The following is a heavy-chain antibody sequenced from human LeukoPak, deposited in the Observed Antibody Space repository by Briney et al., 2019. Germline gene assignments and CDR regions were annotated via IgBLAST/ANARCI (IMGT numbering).Heavy chain of an antibody. CDR3: ARDLAVGYYDSSGYYGGY. CDR1: GYTFTGYY. Sequence: ASVKVSCKASGYTFTGYYMHWVRQAPGQGLEWMGRINPNSGGTNYAQKFQGRVTMTRDTSISTAYMELSRLRSDDTAVYYCARDLAVGYYDSSGYYGGYWGQGTVVTVSS. J-gene: IGHJ4*02. V-gene: IGHV1-2*06. D-gene: IGHD3-22*01. CDR2: INPNSGGT.